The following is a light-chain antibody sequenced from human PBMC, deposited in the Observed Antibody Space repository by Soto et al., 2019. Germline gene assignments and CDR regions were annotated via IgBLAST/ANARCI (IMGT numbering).Light chain of an antibody. CDR2: SNN. CDR3: AAWDDSLNGPRV. CDR1: SSNIGSNT. Sequence: QSVMSHSPAASLSPGHRVTISCSRSSSNIGSNTVNWYQQLPGTAPKLLIYSNNQRPSGVPDRFSGSKSGTSASLAISGLQSEDEADYYRAAWDDSLNGPRVFGTGTKVTAL. V-gene: IGLV1-44*01. J-gene: IGLJ1*01.